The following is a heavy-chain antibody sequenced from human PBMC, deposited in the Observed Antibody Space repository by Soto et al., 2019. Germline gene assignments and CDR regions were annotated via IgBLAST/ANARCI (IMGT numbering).Heavy chain of an antibody. CDR2: ISGSGGST. J-gene: IGHJ4*02. V-gene: IGHV3-23*01. CDR1: GFTFSSYA. Sequence: EVQLLESGGGLVQPGGSLRLSCAASGFTFSSYAMSWVRQAPGKGLEWVSAISGSGGSTYYADSVKGRFTISRDNSKNKLYMQMKSMRAEDTAVYYCAKTNYDILHGYLYYFDYWGQGTLVTVSS. D-gene: IGHD3-9*01. CDR3: AKTNYDILHGYLYYFDY.